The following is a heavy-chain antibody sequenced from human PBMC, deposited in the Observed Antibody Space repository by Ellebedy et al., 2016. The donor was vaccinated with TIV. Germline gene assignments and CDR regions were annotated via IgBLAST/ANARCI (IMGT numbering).Heavy chain of an antibody. J-gene: IGHJ4*02. CDR3: ARRGWLRLGADFDY. CDR2: ISAYNGNT. V-gene: IGHV1-18*01. D-gene: IGHD5-12*01. Sequence: ASVKVSXXASGYTFTSYGISWVRQAPGQGLEWMGWISAYNGNTNYAQKLQGRVTMTTDTSTSTAYMELRSLRSDDTAVYYCARRGWLRLGADFDYWGQGTLVTVSS. CDR1: GYTFTSYG.